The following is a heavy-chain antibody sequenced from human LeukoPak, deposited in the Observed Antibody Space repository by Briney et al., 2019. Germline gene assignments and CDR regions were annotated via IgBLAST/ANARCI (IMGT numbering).Heavy chain of an antibody. CDR3: ARDRPNFDAFDI. J-gene: IGHJ3*02. V-gene: IGHV1-46*01. Sequence: ASVKVSCKASGYTFTSYYMHWVRQAPGQGLEWMGIINPSGGSTSYAQKFQGRVTMTRDTSTSTVYMELSNLRSEDTAVYYCARDRPNFDAFDIWGQGTMVTVSS. D-gene: IGHD4/OR15-4a*01. CDR2: INPSGGST. CDR1: GYTFTSYY.